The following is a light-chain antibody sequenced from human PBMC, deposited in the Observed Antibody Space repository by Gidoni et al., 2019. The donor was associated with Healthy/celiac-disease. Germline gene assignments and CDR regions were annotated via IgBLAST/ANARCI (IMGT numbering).Light chain of an antibody. CDR3: QQRSNWPLT. CDR2: DAS. CDR1: QSVSSY. V-gene: IGKV3-11*01. J-gene: IGKJ4*01. Sequence: EIVVTQAPTTLSWSPGEKATLPCRASQSVSSYLAWYQQKPGQAPRLLIYDASNRATGVPTRFSGSGSGTDFTLTISSLEPEDFAVYYCQQRSNWPLTFXGXTKVXIK.